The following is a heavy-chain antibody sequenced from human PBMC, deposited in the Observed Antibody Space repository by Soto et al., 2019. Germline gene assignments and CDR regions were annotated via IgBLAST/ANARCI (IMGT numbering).Heavy chain of an antibody. CDR2: IIPIFGTA. V-gene: IGHV1-69*01. D-gene: IGHD2-21*02. CDR3: ARELQQRAYCGADCSSSSFDY. Sequence: QVQLVQSGAEVKKPGSSVKVSCKASGGTFSSYAISWVRQAPGQGLEWMGGIIPIFGTANYAQKFQGRVTITADESTSTAYMELSSLRSEDTDVYYCARELQQRAYCGADCSSSSFDYWGQGTLVTVSS. CDR1: GGTFSSYA. J-gene: IGHJ4*02.